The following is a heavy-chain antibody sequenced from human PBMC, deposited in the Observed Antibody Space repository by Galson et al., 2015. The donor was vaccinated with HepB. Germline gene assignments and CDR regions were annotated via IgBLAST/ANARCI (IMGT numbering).Heavy chain of an antibody. CDR1: GYTLTELS. D-gene: IGHD6-6*01. CDR2: FDPEDGET. Sequence: SVKVSCKVSGYTLTELSMHWVRQAPGKGLEWMGGFDPEDGETIYAQKFQGRVTMTEDTSTDTAYMELSSLRSEDTAVYYCATIQSIAASVGGLFFGYWGQGTLVTVSS. CDR3: ATIQSIAASVGGLFFGY. V-gene: IGHV1-24*01. J-gene: IGHJ4*02.